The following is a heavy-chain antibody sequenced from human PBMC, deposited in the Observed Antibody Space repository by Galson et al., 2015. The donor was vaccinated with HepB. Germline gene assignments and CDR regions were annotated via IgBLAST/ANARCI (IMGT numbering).Heavy chain of an antibody. CDR1: GFTFSNYN. J-gene: IGHJ1*01. CDR3: ARGGNTMTTRGCFQN. CDR2: ISSSSGTI. D-gene: IGHD4-17*01. Sequence: SLRLSCAASGFTFSNYNMNWVRQAPGKGLEWVSYISSSSGTIHYADSVKGRFTICRDNAKNSLYLQMNSPRDEDTAVYYCARGGNTMTTRGCFQNWGQGTLVTVSS. V-gene: IGHV3-48*02.